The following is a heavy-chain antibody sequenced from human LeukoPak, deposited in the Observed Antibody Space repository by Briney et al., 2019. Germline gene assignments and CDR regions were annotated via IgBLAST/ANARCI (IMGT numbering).Heavy chain of an antibody. J-gene: IGHJ4*02. CDR1: GFTFSRYD. Sequence: GGSLRLSCSASGFTFSRYDMHWVRQAPGKGLEYVSAISSNGGSTYYVDSVKGRFTISRDNSKNTLYLQMSSLRAEDTAVYYCVKDRSGYDYFDFWGQGTLVTVSS. CDR3: VKDRSGYDYFDF. CDR2: ISSNGGST. V-gene: IGHV3-64D*09. D-gene: IGHD5-12*01.